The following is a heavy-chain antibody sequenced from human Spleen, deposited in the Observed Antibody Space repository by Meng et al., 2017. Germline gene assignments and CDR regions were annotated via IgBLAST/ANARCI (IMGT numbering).Heavy chain of an antibody. Sequence: GESLKISCTASGFIFSNYAMSWVRQVPGKGLEWVSSISSSSSYIYYADSVKGRFTISRDNAKNSLYLQMNSLRAEDTAVYYCARAAGSGSYHMLFDYYYYGMDVWGQGTTVTVSS. CDR3: ARAAGSGSYHMLFDYYYYGMDV. J-gene: IGHJ6*02. V-gene: IGHV3-21*01. D-gene: IGHD1-26*01. CDR2: ISSSSSYI. CDR1: GFIFSNYA.